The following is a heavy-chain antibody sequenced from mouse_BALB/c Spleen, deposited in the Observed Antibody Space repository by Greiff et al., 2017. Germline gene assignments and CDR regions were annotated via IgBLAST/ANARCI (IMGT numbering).Heavy chain of an antibody. CDR2: IWGDGST. CDR3: ARDLSRAYWYFDV. CDR1: GFSLTGYG. J-gene: IGHJ1*01. Sequence: VQLQQSGPGLVAPSQSLSITCTVSGFSLTGYGVNWVRQPPGKGLEWLGMIWGDGSTDYNSALKSRLSISKDNSKSQVFLKMNSLQTDDTARYYCARDLSRAYWYFDVWGAGTTVTVSS. V-gene: IGHV2-6-7*01. D-gene: IGHD1-1*01.